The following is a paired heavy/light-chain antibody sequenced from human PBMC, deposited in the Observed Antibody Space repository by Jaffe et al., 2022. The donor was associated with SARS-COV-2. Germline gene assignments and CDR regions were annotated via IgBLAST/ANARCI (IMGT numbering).Light chain of an antibody. CDR1: QSIGSD. V-gene: IGKV6-21*01. CDR2: YAS. CDR3: HQSSSLPHT. Sequence: EIVLTQSPDFQSVTPKEKVTITCRASQSIGSDLHWYQQKPDQSPKLLIKYASQSFSGVPSRFSGSGSGTDFTLIINSLEAEDAATYYCHQSSSLPHTFGQGTKLEIK. J-gene: IGKJ2*01.
Heavy chain of an antibody. Sequence: EVQMVESGGGLVKPGGSLRLSCAASGFTFSNAWMNWVRQAPGKGLEWVGRIKSKPSGGTTDYAAPVKGRFTVSRDDSINTVYLQMNSLKTEDTAVYYCSTGGYFFDFWGQGTLVTVSS. CDR1: GFTFSNAW. V-gene: IGHV3-15*01. J-gene: IGHJ4*02. CDR2: IKSKPSGGTT. CDR3: STGGYFFDF.